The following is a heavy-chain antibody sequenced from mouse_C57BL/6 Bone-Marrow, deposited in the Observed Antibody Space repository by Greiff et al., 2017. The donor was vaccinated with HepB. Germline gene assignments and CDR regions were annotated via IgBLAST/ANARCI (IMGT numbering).Heavy chain of an antibody. J-gene: IGHJ1*03. CDR1: GYTFTSYG. D-gene: IGHD2-1*01. Sequence: VQRVESGAELARPGASVKLSCKASGYTFTSYGISWVKQRTGQGLEWIGEIYPRSGNTYYNEKFKGKATLTADKSSSTAYMELRSLTSEDSAVYFCARRYGNYGYFDVWGTGTTVTVSS. CDR3: ARRYGNYGYFDV. V-gene: IGHV1-81*01. CDR2: IYPRSGNT.